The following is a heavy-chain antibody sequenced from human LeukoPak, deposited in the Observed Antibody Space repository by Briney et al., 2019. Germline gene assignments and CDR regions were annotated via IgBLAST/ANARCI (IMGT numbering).Heavy chain of an antibody. V-gene: IGHV3-30*18. J-gene: IGHJ6*02. CDR1: GFTFSSYG. CDR2: ISYDGTNN. CDR3: AKAVAGTLGGDYYYGMDV. Sequence: GGSLRLSCAASGFTFSSYGMHWVRQAPDKGLEWVAVISYDGTNNYYGDSVKGRFTISRDNSKNTLYPQMYRLRAEDTAVYYCAKAVAGTLGGDYYYGMDVWGQGTTVSVSS. D-gene: IGHD2-15*01.